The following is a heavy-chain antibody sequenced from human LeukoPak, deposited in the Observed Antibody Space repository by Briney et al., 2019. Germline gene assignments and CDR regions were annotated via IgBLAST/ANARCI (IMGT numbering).Heavy chain of an antibody. CDR1: GGTFSGYY. Sequence: PSETLSLTCAGYGGTFSGYYWTWIRQPPGKGLEWIGEINHSGNTNYNPSLKSRVTISVETSKNQFSLKLSSVTAADTAVYYCARWRYCNSASCYVGMDVWGKGITVIVSS. D-gene: IGHD2-2*01. V-gene: IGHV4-34*01. CDR3: ARWRYCNSASCYVGMDV. CDR2: INHSGNT. J-gene: IGHJ6*04.